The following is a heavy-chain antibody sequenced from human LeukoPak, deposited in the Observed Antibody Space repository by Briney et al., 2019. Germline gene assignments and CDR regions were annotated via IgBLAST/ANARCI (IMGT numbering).Heavy chain of an antibody. D-gene: IGHD3-16*02. CDR3: ARRVTLSDDAFDI. CDR1: GYSFTSYW. J-gene: IGHJ3*02. Sequence: GESLKISCKGSGYSFTSYWISWVRQMPGKGLEWMGRIDPSDSYTNYSPSFQGHVTISADKSISTAYLRWSSLKASDTAMYYCARRVTLSDDAFDIWGQGTMVTVSS. V-gene: IGHV5-10-1*01. CDR2: IDPSDSYT.